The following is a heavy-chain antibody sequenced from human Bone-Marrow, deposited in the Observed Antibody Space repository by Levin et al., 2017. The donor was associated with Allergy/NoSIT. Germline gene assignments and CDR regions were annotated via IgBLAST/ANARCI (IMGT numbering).Heavy chain of an antibody. CDR1: GFTFSTYW. D-gene: IGHD3-10*01. Sequence: PSGGSLRLSCAASGFTFSTYWMHWVRQAPGKGLVWVSRIQSNGKTNYADSVKGRFTISRDNAKNTLYLQMNSLTVEDTAVYYCARDRFYSDSGSNFSWFDPWGQGTLVTVSS. CDR3: ARDRFYSDSGSNFSWFDP. V-gene: IGHV3-74*01. CDR2: IQSNGKT. J-gene: IGHJ5*02.